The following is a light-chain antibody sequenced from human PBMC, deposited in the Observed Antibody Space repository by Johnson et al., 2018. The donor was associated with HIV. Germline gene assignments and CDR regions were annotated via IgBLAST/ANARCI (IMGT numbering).Light chain of an antibody. CDR3: GTWDSSLSAGGYV. Sequence: QSVLTQPPSVSAAPGQKVTISCSGTSSNIRNNYVSWYQQLPGTAPKLLIYENNKRPSGIPDRFSGSKSGMSATLAITGLQTGDEADYYCGTWDSSLSAGGYVFGTGTKVTVL. V-gene: IGLV1-51*02. CDR1: SSNIRNNY. J-gene: IGLJ1*01. CDR2: ENN.